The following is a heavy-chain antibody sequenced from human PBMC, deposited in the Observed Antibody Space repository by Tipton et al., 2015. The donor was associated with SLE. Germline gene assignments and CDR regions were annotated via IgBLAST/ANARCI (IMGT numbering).Heavy chain of an antibody. CDR3: ARGHEYTTPLDY. J-gene: IGHJ4*02. CDR2: IIPIFGTA. V-gene: IGHV1-69*01. CDR1: GGTFSRYA. D-gene: IGHD6-6*01. Sequence: QLVQSGPEVKKPGSSVKVSCKASGGTFSRYAISWVRQAPGQGLEWMGGIIPIFGTANYAQKFQGRVTITADESTSTSYMELSSLRSADTAVYYCARGHEYTTPLDYWGQGTLVTVSS.